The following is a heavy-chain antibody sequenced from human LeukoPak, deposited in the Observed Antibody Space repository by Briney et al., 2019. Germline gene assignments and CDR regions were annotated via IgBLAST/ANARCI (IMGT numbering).Heavy chain of an antibody. D-gene: IGHD3-3*01. V-gene: IGHV3-21*01. J-gene: IGHJ3*02. CDR2: ISSSSSYI. Sequence: GGSLRLSCAASGFTFSSYSMNWVRQAPGKGLEWVSSISSSSSYIYYADSVKGRFTISRDNAKNSLYLQMNSLRAEDTAVYYCARGVNYDFWSGYYNAFDIWGQGTMVTVSS. CDR3: ARGVNYDFWSGYYNAFDI. CDR1: GFTFSSYS.